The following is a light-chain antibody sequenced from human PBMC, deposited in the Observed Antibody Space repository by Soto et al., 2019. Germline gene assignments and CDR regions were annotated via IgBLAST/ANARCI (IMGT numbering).Light chain of an antibody. CDR2: SDN. Sequence: QSVLTQPPSASGTPRQRVTISCSGSSSNIGSNPVSWYQQLPGTAPKSLIYSDNQRPSGVPDRISGSRSGTSASLAISGLQSEDEAEYYCAAWDDSLRGRVFGGGTKLTV. V-gene: IGLV1-44*01. CDR1: SSNIGSNP. CDR3: AAWDDSLRGRV. J-gene: IGLJ2*01.